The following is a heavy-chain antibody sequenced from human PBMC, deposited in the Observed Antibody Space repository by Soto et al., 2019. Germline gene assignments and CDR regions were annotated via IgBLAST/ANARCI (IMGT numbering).Heavy chain of an antibody. CDR2: IKQDGSEK. D-gene: IGHD6-13*01. V-gene: IGHV3-7*05. Sequence: GGSLRLSCAASGFTFSSYWMSWVRQAPGKGLEWVANIKQDGSEKYYVDSVKGRFTISRDNAKNSLYLQMNSLRAEDTAVYYCARRLAAWYDFYYYYGMDVWGQGTTVTVSS. J-gene: IGHJ6*02. CDR1: GFTFSSYW. CDR3: ARRLAAWYDFYYYYGMDV.